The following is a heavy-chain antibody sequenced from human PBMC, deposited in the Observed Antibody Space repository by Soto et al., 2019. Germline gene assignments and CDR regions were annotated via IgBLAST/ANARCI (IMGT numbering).Heavy chain of an antibody. V-gene: IGHV4-31*03. D-gene: IGHD3-22*01. CDR2: IYYSGST. J-gene: IGHJ4*02. Sequence: SETLSLTCTVSGGSISSGGYYWSWIRQHPGKGLEWIGYIYYSGSTYYNPSLKSRVTISVDTSKNQFSLKLSSVTAADTAVYYCARAPAFNYYDSSGYTFDYWGQGTLVTVSS. CDR3: ARAPAFNYYDSSGYTFDY. CDR1: GGSISSGGYY.